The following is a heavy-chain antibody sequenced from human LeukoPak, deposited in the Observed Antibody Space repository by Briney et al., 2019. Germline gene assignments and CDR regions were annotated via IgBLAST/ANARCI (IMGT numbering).Heavy chain of an antibody. CDR2: IKQDGSDK. CDR3: AKSIEGSGSYYDSYFDY. CDR1: GFTFTKYW. V-gene: IGHV3-7*03. Sequence: GGSLRLSCAASGFTFTKYWMTWVRQAPGKGLEWVGNIKQDGSDKNYMDSVKGRFTISRDNAKNSLYLQMNSLRADDTALYYCAKSIEGSGSYYDSYFDYWGQGTLVTVSS. D-gene: IGHD3-10*01. J-gene: IGHJ4*02.